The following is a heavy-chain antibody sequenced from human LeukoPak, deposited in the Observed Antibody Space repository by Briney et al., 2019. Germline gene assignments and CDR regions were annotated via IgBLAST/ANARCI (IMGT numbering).Heavy chain of an antibody. CDR1: GFTSSSYA. CDR3: AKPPGAISRYYFDY. D-gene: IGHD1-14*01. Sequence: GGSLRLSCAASGFTSSSYAMSWVRQAPGKGLEWVSGISASGGSTYYADSVQGRFTISRDNSKNTLYLQMSSLRAEDTAVYYCAKPPGAISRYYFDYWGQGTLVIVSS. V-gene: IGHV3-23*01. J-gene: IGHJ4*02. CDR2: ISASGGST.